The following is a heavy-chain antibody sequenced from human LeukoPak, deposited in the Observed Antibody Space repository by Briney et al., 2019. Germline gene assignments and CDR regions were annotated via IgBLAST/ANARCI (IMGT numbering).Heavy chain of an antibody. D-gene: IGHD3-9*01. Sequence: SQTLSLTCTVSGGSISSGDYYWSWIRQPLGTGLEWIGYIYYSGSTYYNPSLKSRVTISVDTSKNQFSLKLSSVTAADTAVYYCARANILTGYYHFDYWGQGTLVTVSS. CDR3: ARANILTGYYHFDY. CDR2: IYYSGST. V-gene: IGHV4-30-4*01. J-gene: IGHJ4*02. CDR1: GGSISSGDYY.